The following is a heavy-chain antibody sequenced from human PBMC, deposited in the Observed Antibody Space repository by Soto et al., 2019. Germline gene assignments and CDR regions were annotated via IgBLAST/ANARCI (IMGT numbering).Heavy chain of an antibody. CDR3: ARGWGSEEDSFDY. CDR2: IYYSGST. V-gene: IGHV4-59*01. CDR1: GGSIRSDS. D-gene: IGHD1-26*01. J-gene: IGHJ4*02. Sequence: SETLSVTCTVSGGSIRSDSWSWSRQPPGKGLEWIGYIYYSGSTNYNPALKSRVTISVDTSKNQFSLKLSSVTAADTDVYYCARGWGSEEDSFDYWGQGTLVTVSS.